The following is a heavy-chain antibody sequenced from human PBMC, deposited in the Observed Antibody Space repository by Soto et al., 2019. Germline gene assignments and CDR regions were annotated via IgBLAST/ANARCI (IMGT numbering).Heavy chain of an antibody. Sequence: QLQLQESGSGLVKPSQTLSLTCAVSGGSISSGGYSWSWIRQPPGKGLEWIGYIYHSGGTYYNPPLKSRVTISVDRSKNQFSLKLSSVTAADTAVYYCARLISNQQKVWFDPWGQGTLVTVSS. CDR2: IYHSGGT. D-gene: IGHD2-21*01. V-gene: IGHV4-30-2*01. J-gene: IGHJ5*02. CDR1: GGSISSGGYS. CDR3: ARLISNQQKVWFDP.